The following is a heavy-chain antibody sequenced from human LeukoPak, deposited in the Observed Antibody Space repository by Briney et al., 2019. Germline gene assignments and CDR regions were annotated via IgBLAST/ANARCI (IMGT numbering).Heavy chain of an antibody. J-gene: IGHJ4*02. CDR3: ARSEMSTITFPDY. CDR1: GFALSTYS. V-gene: IGHV3-21*01. D-gene: IGHD5-24*01. Sequence: GGSLTLSCAASGFALSTYSMNWVRQAPGTALEWVSSITSSASNVYYADSVKGRFTISKDNAKNSLFLLMNNLRADDTAVYYCARSEMSTITFPDYWGQGTPVTVSS. CDR2: ITSSASNV.